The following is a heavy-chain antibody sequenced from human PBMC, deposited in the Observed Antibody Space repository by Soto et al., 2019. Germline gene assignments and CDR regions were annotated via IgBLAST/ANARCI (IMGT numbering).Heavy chain of an antibody. CDR1: GYTFTSYG. J-gene: IGHJ6*02. V-gene: IGHV1-18*01. CDR2: ISAYNGNT. Sequence: ASVKVSCKASGYTFTSYGISWVRQAPGQGLEWMGWISAYNGNTNYAQKLQGRVTMTTDTSTSTAYMELRSLRSDDTAVYYCARSLYFLGSLLPAAISIPYYYYGMDVWGQGTTVTVSS. CDR3: ARSLYFLGSLLPAAISIPYYYYGMDV. D-gene: IGHD2-2*02.